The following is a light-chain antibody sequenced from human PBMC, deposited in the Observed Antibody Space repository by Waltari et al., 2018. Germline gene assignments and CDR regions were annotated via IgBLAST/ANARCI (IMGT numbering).Light chain of an antibody. CDR1: NSNIGAGYD. CDR2: GNT. J-gene: IGLJ1*01. CDR3: QSYDSSLSTYV. V-gene: IGLV1-40*01. Sequence: QSVLTQPPSVSGAPGQRVTISCSGSNSNIGAGYDVHWYQQLPGTAPKLLIDGNTNRPSGVPDRFSGSKSGTSASLAISGLRAEDEADFDCQSYDSSLSTYVFGTGTKLTVL.